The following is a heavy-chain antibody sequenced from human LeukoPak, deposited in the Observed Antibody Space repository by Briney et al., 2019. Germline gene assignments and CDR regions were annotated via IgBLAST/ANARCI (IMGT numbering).Heavy chain of an antibody. CDR2: IRYDGSNK. CDR1: GFTFSSYG. V-gene: IGHV3-30*02. CDR3: AKRYYYGSGSIDY. D-gene: IGHD3-10*01. Sequence: GGSLRLSCAAPGFTFSSYGMHWVRQAPGKGLEWVAFIRYDGSNKYYADSVKGRFTISRDNSKNTLYLQMNSLRAEDTAVYYCAKRYYYGSGSIDYWGQGTLVTVSS. J-gene: IGHJ4*02.